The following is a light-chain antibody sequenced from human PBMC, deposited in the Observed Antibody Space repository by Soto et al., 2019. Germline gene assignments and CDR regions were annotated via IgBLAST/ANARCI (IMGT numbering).Light chain of an antibody. CDR2: DNA. V-gene: IGLV1-51*01. CDR1: SSNIENND. J-gene: IGLJ2*01. CDR3: SSYAGSNNVV. Sequence: QSVLTQPPSVSAAPGQRVTISCSGSSSNIENNDVSWYQQLPGTAPKLLISDNAQRPSGIPDRFSGSKSGNTASLTVSGLQAEDEADYYCSSYAGSNNVVFGGGTKVTVL.